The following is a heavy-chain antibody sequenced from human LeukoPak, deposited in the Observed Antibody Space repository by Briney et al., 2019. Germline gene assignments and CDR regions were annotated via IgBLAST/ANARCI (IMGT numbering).Heavy chain of an antibody. D-gene: IGHD6-19*01. J-gene: IGHJ4*02. CDR2: MYYSGSP. CDR3: GGSGWSGGPFDN. V-gene: IGHV4-39*07. Sequence: SETLSLTCTVSGGTISRSSYYWGWIRQPPGKGLEWIGSMYYSGSPYYNSSLKSRVTISEDSSKIQFSLKLSSVTAADTAVYYCGGSGWSGGPFDNWGQGTLVTVSS. CDR1: GGTISRSSYY.